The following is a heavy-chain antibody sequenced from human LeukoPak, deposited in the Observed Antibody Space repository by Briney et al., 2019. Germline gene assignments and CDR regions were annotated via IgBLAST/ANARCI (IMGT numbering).Heavy chain of an antibody. Sequence: SETLSLTCTVSGGSISSGSYYWSWIRQPAGKGLEWIGRIYTSGSTNYNPSLKSRVTTSVDTSKNQFSLKLSSVTAADTAVYYCASGTTYNQYYYDSSAYYSFDYWGQGTLVTVSS. V-gene: IGHV4-61*02. CDR2: IYTSGST. J-gene: IGHJ4*02. D-gene: IGHD3-22*01. CDR3: ASGTTYNQYYYDSSAYYSFDY. CDR1: GGSISSGSYY.